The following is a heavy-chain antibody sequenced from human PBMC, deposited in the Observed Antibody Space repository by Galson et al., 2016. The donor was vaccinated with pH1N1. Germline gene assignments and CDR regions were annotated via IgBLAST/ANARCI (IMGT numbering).Heavy chain of an antibody. Sequence: SETLSLTCSVSGGSTKSSDYYWGWVRQPAGKGLEGIASIYYSGITYYKASLKSRLLIPVDTSKNQFSLRLTSVTAADTAVYYCLRHPRFSSRRAVDFDSWGQGILVTVSS. CDR1: GGSTKSSDYY. J-gene: IGHJ4*02. V-gene: IGHV4-39*01. CDR3: LRHPRFSSRRAVDFDS. CDR2: IYYSGIT.